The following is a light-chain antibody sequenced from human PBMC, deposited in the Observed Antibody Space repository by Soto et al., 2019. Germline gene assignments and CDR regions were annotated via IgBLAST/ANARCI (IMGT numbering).Light chain of an antibody. CDR1: QTVRNNY. CDR3: QQYLITPWT. V-gene: IGKV3-20*01. CDR2: DAS. Sequence: EVVLTQSPDTLSLSPGERATLSCRASQTVRNNYLAWYQQKPGQAPRLLIYDASSRATGIPDRFSGGGSGTDFTLTISRLEPEDFAVYYCQQYLITPWTFGQGTKVDIK. J-gene: IGKJ1*01.